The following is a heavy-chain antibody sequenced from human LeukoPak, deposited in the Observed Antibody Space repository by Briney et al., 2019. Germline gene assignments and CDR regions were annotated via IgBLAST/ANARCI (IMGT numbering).Heavy chain of an antibody. CDR3: ARTTVTTAFDI. J-gene: IGHJ3*02. CDR2: INSDGSST. CDR1: GFTFSSYW. Sequence: PGGSLRLSCAASGFTFSSYWMHWFRQAPGKGLVWVSRINSDGSSTSYADSVKGRFTISRDNAKNTLYLQMNSLRAEDTAVYYCARTTVTTAFDIWGQGTMVTVSS. V-gene: IGHV3-74*01. D-gene: IGHD4-17*01.